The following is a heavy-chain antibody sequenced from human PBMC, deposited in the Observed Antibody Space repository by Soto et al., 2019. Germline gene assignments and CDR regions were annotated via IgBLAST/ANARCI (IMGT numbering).Heavy chain of an antibody. V-gene: IGHV1-3*01. CDR1: GYTFTLYT. D-gene: IGHD5-12*01. J-gene: IGHJ3*02. CDR3: ARVQYSGNDLKLAFDI. Sequence: QVQLVQSGAQVKKPGASVKVSCKASGYTFTLYTIHWVRRAPGQRLEWMGWIHAGNGYTKYSQNFQGRVTITRDTSASTVYMEMSSLTSEDTGVFYCARVQYSGNDLKLAFDICGQGTTVTVSS. CDR2: IHAGNGYT.